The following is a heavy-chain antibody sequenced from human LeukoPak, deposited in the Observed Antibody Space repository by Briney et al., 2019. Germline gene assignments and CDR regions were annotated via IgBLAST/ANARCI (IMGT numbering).Heavy chain of an antibody. D-gene: IGHD7-27*01. CDR1: GFTISSNY. CDR3: VRGLSGVSSWYFDL. Sequence: PGGSLRLSCAASGFTISSNYLSWVRQAPGKGLVWISALQSGGHTFYADSVRGRFTISRDISKNTLYLQMNDLGAEDTALYYCVRGLSGVSSWYFDLWGRGTLVSVSS. CDR2: LQSGGHT. V-gene: IGHV3-53*01. J-gene: IGHJ2*01.